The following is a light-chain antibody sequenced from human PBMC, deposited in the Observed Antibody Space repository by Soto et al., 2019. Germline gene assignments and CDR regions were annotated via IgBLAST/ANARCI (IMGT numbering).Light chain of an antibody. V-gene: IGKV1-33*01. Sequence: DIQMTQSPPSLSASVGDRVTITCQASEHINNYLNWYQQIPGKAPKLLVYDASNFAAGVPSRFSGSGSGTAFTFAISGMQPDDVATCYCQQYDRLPLTVGGGTKVDI. CDR2: DAS. CDR1: EHINNY. J-gene: IGKJ4*01. CDR3: QQYDRLPLT.